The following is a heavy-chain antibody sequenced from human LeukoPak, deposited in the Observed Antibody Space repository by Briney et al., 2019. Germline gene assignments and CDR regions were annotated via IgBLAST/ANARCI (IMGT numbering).Heavy chain of an antibody. J-gene: IGHJ4*02. V-gene: IGHV1-18*01. Sequence: ASVNVSCKTSGYTFTNYGISWVRQAPGQGHEWMGCISTYDGNTDYLQKFQGRVIMTKDTTTNTSYMELTSLRSDDTAVYYCARDLLDFWSAPAYLDYWGQGTLVTVSS. D-gene: IGHD3-3*01. CDR2: ISTYDGNT. CDR1: GYTFTNYG. CDR3: ARDLLDFWSAPAYLDY.